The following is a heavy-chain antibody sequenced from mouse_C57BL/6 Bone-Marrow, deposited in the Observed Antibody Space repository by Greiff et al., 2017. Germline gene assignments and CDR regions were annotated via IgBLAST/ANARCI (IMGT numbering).Heavy chain of an antibody. Sequence: QVTLKVCGPGILQSSQPLSLPCSFSGFSLSTSGMGVRWIRQPSGKGLEWLAHIYWDDDKRYNTSLKSRLTISKDTSINQIFLTLTSGDTADTATYDCARREDYKPSRYFDVWGTGTTVTVSS. J-gene: IGHJ1*03. V-gene: IGHV8-12*01. CDR3: ARREDYKPSRYFDV. CDR2: IYWDDDK. D-gene: IGHD2-12*01. CDR1: GFSLSTSGMG.